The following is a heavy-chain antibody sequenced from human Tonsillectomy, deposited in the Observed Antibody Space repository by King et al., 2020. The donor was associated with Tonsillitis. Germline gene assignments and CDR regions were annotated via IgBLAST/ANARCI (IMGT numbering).Heavy chain of an antibody. J-gene: IGHJ3*02. Sequence: QLQESGPGLVKPSETLSLTCSVSGGSISSSSYYWGWIRQPPGKGLEWLGSVHYSGNTYYNPSLKGRVTISVHTSKNQFSLGLSSVTAADTAVYYCARPYTSSSWYSDAFDIWGQGTMVTVSS. D-gene: IGHD6-13*01. CDR1: GGSISSSSYY. CDR2: VHYSGNT. CDR3: ARPYTSSSWYSDAFDI. V-gene: IGHV4-39*07.